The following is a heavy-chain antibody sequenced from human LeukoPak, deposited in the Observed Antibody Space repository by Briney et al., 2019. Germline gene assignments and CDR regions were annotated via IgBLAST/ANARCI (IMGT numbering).Heavy chain of an antibody. CDR2: ISAGGGAI. V-gene: IGHV3-23*01. D-gene: IGHD6-13*01. Sequence: GTLRLSGAASGFTFSNYDMGWVRQAPGGGLEWVSSISAGGGAIYYADSVKGRFTISRDNSKNTLDLQLNSLRAEDTAVYYCAKDRARAAAGFFDYWGQGTLVTVSS. CDR1: GFTFSNYD. CDR3: AKDRARAAAGFFDY. J-gene: IGHJ4*02.